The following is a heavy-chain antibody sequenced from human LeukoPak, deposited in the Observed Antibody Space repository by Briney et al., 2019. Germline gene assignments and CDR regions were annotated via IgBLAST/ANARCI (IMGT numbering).Heavy chain of an antibody. CDR3: ASCRDGYNLNY. CDR2: ISSSSSYT. CDR1: GFTFSSYA. J-gene: IGHJ4*02. Sequence: PGGSLRLSGAASGFTFSSYAMSWVRQAPGKGLEWVSYISSSSSYTNYADSVKGRFTISRDNAKNSLYLQMNSLRAEDTAVYYCASCRDGYNLNYWGQGTLVTVSS. D-gene: IGHD5-24*01. V-gene: IGHV3-11*03.